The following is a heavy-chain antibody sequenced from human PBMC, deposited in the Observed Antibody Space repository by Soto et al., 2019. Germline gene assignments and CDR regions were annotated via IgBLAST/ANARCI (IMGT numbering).Heavy chain of an antibody. D-gene: IGHD2-21*01. J-gene: IGHJ5*02. CDR1: GGSISSSPYY. V-gene: IGHV4-61*05. CDR2: IYYAGTS. Sequence: SETLSLTCTVSGGSISSSPYYWSWIRQPPGKGLEWVGYIYYAGTSSYNPSLKSRITMSLETSKSQISLRLSSVTAADTAVYYCARLGAYYQSLDPWGPGTLVTVSS. CDR3: ARLGAYYQSLDP.